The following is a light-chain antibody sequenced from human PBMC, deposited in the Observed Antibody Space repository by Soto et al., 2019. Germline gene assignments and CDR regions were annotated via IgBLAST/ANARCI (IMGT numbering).Light chain of an antibody. CDR2: INN. J-gene: IGLJ3*02. CDR3: ATWDDSLNAWV. Sequence: QSVLIQPPSASGTPGQRVTISCSGSSSNIGSDTVNWYQQLPGTAPRLLVYINNQRPSGVPDRFSGSKSGTSASLAISGLQSEDEADYYCATWDDSLNAWVFGGGTKLTVL. CDR1: SSNIGSDT. V-gene: IGLV1-44*01.